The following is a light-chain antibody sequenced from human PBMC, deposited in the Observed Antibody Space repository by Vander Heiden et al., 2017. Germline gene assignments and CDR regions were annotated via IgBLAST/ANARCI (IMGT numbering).Light chain of an antibody. J-gene: IGLJ1*01. CDR2: DVS. CDR1: SSDVGGYNW. V-gene: IGLV2-14*03. Sequence: QSALTQPASVSGSPGQSITISCTGTSSDVGGYNWVSWYQEHPGKAPKLMIFDVSNRPSGVSNRFSVSKSGNTASLTISGLQAEDEADYYCSSYTSSTTYVFGTGTKVTVL. CDR3: SSYTSSTTYV.